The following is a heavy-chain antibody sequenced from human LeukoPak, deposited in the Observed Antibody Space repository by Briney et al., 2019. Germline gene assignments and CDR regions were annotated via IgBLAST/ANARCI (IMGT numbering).Heavy chain of an antibody. V-gene: IGHV4-59*12. Sequence: SETLSLTCTVSGASINADYWSWIRQPPGKGLEWIGYIYYSGSTYYNPSLKSRVTISVDTSKNQFSLKLSSVTAADTAVYYCARAQYYDILTGYPHFDYWGQGTLVTVSS. J-gene: IGHJ4*02. CDR3: ARAQYYDILTGYPHFDY. CDR1: GASINADY. D-gene: IGHD3-9*01. CDR2: IYYSGST.